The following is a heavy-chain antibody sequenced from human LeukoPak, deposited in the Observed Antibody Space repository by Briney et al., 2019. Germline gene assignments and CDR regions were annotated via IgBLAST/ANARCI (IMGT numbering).Heavy chain of an antibody. V-gene: IGHV3-30*14. CDR2: ISYDGSNK. D-gene: IGHD3-3*01. CDR3: AREVADFWSGYRADAFDI. CDR1: GFTFSSYA. J-gene: IGHJ3*02. Sequence: GGSLRLSCAASGFTFSSYAMHWVRQAPGKGLEWVAVISYDGSNKYYADSVKGRFTISRDNSKNTLYLQMNSLRAEDTAVYYCAREVADFWSGYRADAFDIWGQGTMVTVSS.